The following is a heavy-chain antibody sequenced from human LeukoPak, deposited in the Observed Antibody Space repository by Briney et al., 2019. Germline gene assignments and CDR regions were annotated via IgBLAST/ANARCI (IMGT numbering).Heavy chain of an antibody. J-gene: IGHJ4*02. V-gene: IGHV3-49*04. CDR1: GFTFGDYA. CDR2: IRSKAYGGTT. D-gene: IGHD2-2*01. CDR3: TTLIVVVPAAIDY. Sequence: GGSLRLSCTASGFTFGDYAMSWVRQAPGKGLEWVGFIRSKAYGGTTEYAASVKGRFTISRDDSKSIAYLQMNSLKTEDTAVYYCTTLIVVVPAAIDYWGQGTLVTVPS.